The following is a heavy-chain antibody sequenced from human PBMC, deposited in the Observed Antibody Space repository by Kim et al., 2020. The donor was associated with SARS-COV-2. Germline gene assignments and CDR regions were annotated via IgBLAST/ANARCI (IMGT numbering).Heavy chain of an antibody. J-gene: IGHJ4*02. CDR2: IYYSGST. CDR3: ASSPEGDCGGDCYHFDY. Sequence: SETLSLTCTVSGGSISSSSYYWGWIRQPPGKGLEWIGSIYYSGSTYYNPSLKSRVTISVDTSKNQFSLKLSSVTAADTAVYYCASSPEGDCGGDCYHFDYWGQGTLVTVSS. V-gene: IGHV4-39*01. D-gene: IGHD2-21*02. CDR1: GGSISSSSYY.